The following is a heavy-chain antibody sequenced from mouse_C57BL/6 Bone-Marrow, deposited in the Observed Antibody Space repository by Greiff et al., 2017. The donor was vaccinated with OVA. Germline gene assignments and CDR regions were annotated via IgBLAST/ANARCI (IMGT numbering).Heavy chain of an antibody. V-gene: IGHV10-1*01. CDR2: IRSKSNNYAT. CDR1: GFSFNTYA. Sequence: EVKLMESGGGLVQPKGSLKLSCAASGFSFNTYAMNWVRQAPGKGLEWVARIRSKSNNYATYYADSVKDRFTISRDDSESMLYLQMNNLETEDTAMYYCVRHGDRAWFAYWGQGTLVTVSA. CDR3: VRHGDRAWFAY. D-gene: IGHD3-3*01. J-gene: IGHJ3*01.